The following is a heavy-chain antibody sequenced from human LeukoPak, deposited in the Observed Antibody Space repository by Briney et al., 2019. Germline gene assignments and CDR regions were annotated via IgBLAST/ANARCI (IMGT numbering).Heavy chain of an antibody. Sequence: GGSLRLSCAASGFTVSSSYMTWVRQAPGKGLEWVSVIRSGGSTVYADSVKGRFTISRDNSKNTLYLQLNSLRAEDTAVYYCAREGSGRTAYNDGLDVWGQGAMVTVSS. J-gene: IGHJ3*01. D-gene: IGHD3-10*01. CDR2: IRSGGST. V-gene: IGHV3-53*01. CDR1: GFTVSSSY. CDR3: AREGSGRTAYNDGLDV.